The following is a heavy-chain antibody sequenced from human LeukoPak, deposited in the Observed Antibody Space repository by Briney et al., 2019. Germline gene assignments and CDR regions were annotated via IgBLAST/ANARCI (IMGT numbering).Heavy chain of an antibody. J-gene: IGHJ4*02. CDR2: IKQDGSER. V-gene: IGHV3-7*01. D-gene: IGHD4-17*01. Sequence: GGSLRLSCAASGFTFSSYRMNWVRQAPGKGLEWVANIKQDGSERYYVDSVKGRFTISRDNAKNSLWLQMNSLRAEDTAVYYCARLYGDSTHDFDYWGQGTLVTVSS. CDR3: ARLYGDSTHDFDY. CDR1: GFTFSSYR.